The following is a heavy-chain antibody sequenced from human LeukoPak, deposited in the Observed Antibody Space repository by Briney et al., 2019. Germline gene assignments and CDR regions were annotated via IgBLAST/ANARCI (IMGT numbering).Heavy chain of an antibody. D-gene: IGHD3-16*01. Sequence: PGGSLRLSCAASGFTFSSYWMNWARQAPGKGLEWVASINHNGNVNYYVVSVKGRFTISRDNAKNSLYLQMGNLRAEDTAVYFCARGGGLDVWGQGATVTVSS. V-gene: IGHV3-7*03. J-gene: IGHJ6*02. CDR2: INHNGNVN. CDR1: GFTFSSYW. CDR3: ARGGGLDV.